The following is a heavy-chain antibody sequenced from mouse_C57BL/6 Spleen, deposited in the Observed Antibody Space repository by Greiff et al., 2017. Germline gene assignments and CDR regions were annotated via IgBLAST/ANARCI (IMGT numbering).Heavy chain of an antibody. V-gene: IGHV1-50*01. Sequence: QVQLQQPGAELVKPGASVKLSCKASGYTFTSYWMQWVKQRPGQGLEWIGEIDPSGSCTNYNQKFKGKATLTVDKSSSTAYMQLSSLTSEDSAVYYCARGDLTYFDYWGQGTTLTVSS. CDR3: ARGDLTYFDY. J-gene: IGHJ2*01. CDR1: GYTFTSYW. D-gene: IGHD2-13*01. CDR2: IDPSGSCT.